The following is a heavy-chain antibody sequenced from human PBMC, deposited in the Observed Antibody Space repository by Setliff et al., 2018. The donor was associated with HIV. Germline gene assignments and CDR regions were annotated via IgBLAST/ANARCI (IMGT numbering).Heavy chain of an antibody. J-gene: IGHJ4*02. CDR2: GYPGDSDT. V-gene: IGHV5-51*01. D-gene: IGHD4-17*01. Sequence: PGESRKISGKGSGDSVSNYWIGGVRQMPGKGLEWMGIGYPGDSDTRYSPSFEGHVTISADKSISTAYMELSSLRFEDAAVYYWAACNYGDYSRFDYCGQGTLVTVSS. CDR3: AACNYGDYSRFDY. CDR1: GDSVSNYW.